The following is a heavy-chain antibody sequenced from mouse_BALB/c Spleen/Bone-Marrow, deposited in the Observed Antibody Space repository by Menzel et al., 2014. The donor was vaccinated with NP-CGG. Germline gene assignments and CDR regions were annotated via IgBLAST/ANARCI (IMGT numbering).Heavy chain of an antibody. CDR2: ISSGSSTI. CDR1: GFTFSSFG. CDR3: ARSGYYYGSISLFDH. J-gene: IGHJ2*01. V-gene: IGHV5-17*02. D-gene: IGHD1-1*01. Sequence: VHLAESGGDLAHPGGSRKLSCAASGFTFSSFGMHWVRQAPEKGLEWVAYISSGSSTIYYADTVKGRFTISRYNPKNTLFLQMTSLRSEDTAMYYCARSGYYYGSISLFDHWGPSTTLTVST.